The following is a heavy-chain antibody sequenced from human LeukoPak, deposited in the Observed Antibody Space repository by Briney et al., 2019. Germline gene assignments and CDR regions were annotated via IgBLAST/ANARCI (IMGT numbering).Heavy chain of an antibody. D-gene: IGHD3-22*01. J-gene: IGHJ4*01. CDR3: ARARGQYDSSGWAFDS. CDR1: GVSIRSYY. V-gene: IGHV4-4*07. CDR2: IFTDGDT. Sequence: SETLSLTCAISGVSIRSYYWSWIRQPAGKGLEWIGRIFTDGDTNYNPSLKSRVTMSGDTSKNQFSLKVTSVTAADTAVYYCARARGQYDSSGWAFDSWGHGTLVTVSS.